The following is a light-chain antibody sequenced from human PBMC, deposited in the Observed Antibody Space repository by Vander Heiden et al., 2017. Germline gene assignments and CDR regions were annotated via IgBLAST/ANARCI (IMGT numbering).Light chain of an antibody. CDR2: DVT. CDR3: CSYAGSYTWV. J-gene: IGLJ3*02. V-gene: IGLV2-11*01. Sequence: SALTQPRSVSGSPGQSVTISGSGTSSDVGAYDYVSWYQQHPGKAPKLLIYDVTKWPSGVPDRFSGSKSGNTATLTISGLLTEDEADYYCCSYAGSYTWVFGGGTKVTVL. CDR1: SSDVGAYDY.